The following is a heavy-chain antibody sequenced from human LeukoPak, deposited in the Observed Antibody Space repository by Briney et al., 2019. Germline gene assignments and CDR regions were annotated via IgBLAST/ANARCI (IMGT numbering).Heavy chain of an antibody. CDR3: ARNRGYGAYDSDY. V-gene: IGHV3-11*01. D-gene: IGHD5-12*01. CDR2: ISSGGTTI. Sequence: GGSLRLPCAASGFSFSDYYMSWIRQAPGKGLEWVSYISSGGTTIYYADSVKGRFTISRDNAKNSLYLQMNSLRAEDTAVYYCARNRGYGAYDSDYWGQGTLVTVSS. CDR1: GFSFSDYY. J-gene: IGHJ4*02.